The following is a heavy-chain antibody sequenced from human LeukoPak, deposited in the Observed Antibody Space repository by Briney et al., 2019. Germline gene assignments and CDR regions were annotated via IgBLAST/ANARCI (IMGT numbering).Heavy chain of an antibody. CDR2: ISSSSSYI. CDR3: ARDNPGRLNAFDI. D-gene: IGHD1-14*01. CDR1: GFTFSTYS. J-gene: IGHJ3*02. Sequence: GGSLRLSCAASGFTFSTYSMNWVRQAPGKGLEWVSSISSSSSYIYYADSVKGRFTISRDNAKNSLYLQMNSLRAEDTAVYYCARDNPGRLNAFDIWGQGTMVTVSS. V-gene: IGHV3-21*01.